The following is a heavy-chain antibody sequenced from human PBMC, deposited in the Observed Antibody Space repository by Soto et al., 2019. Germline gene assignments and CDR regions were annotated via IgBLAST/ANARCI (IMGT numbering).Heavy chain of an antibody. D-gene: IGHD3-3*01. CDR3: IRDLNRGYYDNWLDS. V-gene: IGHV3-74*01. CDR2: ISGDGKRT. J-gene: IGHJ5*01. Sequence: HPGGSLRLSCEASGFTFTTYWMHWVRQTPGKGLMWVSRISGDGKRTNYADSVKGRFTVSRDNTKNTVYLQMSGLTAVDTAVYYCIRDLNRGYYDNWLDSWGRGTLVTVSS. CDR1: GFTFTTYW.